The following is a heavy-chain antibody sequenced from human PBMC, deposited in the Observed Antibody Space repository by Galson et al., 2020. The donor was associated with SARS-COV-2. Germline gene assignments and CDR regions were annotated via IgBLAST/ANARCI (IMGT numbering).Heavy chain of an antibody. CDR3: ARLDAYGPGY. Sequence: TGGSLRLSCAASGFTFSNYEMNWVRQAPGKGLEWVSYISSSGRTIHYAASVKGRFTISRDNAKSSQSLQMNSLRAEDTAVYYCARLDAYGPGYWGQGTLVTVSS. V-gene: IGHV3-48*03. J-gene: IGHJ4*02. CDR1: GFTFSNYE. CDR2: ISSSGRTI. D-gene: IGHD2-21*01.